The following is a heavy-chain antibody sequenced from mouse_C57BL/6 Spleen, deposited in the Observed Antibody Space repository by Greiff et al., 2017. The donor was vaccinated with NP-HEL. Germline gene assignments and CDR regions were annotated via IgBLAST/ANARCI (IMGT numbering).Heavy chain of an antibody. CDR1: GYTFTSYW. J-gene: IGHJ3*01. V-gene: IGHV1-59*01. Sequence: QVQLQQPGAELVRPGTSVKLSCKASGYTFTSYWMHWVKQRPGQGLEWIGVIDPSDSYTNYNQKFKGKATLTVDTSSSTAYMQLSSLTSEDSAVYYCARSGDYDYTWFAYWGQGTLVTVSA. CDR2: IDPSDSYT. D-gene: IGHD2-4*01. CDR3: ARSGDYDYTWFAY.